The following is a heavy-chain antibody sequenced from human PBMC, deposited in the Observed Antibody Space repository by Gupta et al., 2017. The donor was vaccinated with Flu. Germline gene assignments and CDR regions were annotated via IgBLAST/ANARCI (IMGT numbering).Heavy chain of an antibody. V-gene: IGHV1-2*02. CDR2: INPHSGCT. J-gene: IGHJ6*02. CDR1: GYTFTGYY. Sequence: QGQLVPSGAEVKKPGASVKVSCMASGYTFTGYYMHWVRQAPGQGLGWKGWINPHSGCTNYAKKFQGRVSMTRDTSISTAYMEMSRLRADDTAVYYCAIIHGAVVVVSDDGLDIWGQGTTVTVSS. D-gene: IGHD2-15*01. CDR3: AIIHGAVVVVSDDGLDI.